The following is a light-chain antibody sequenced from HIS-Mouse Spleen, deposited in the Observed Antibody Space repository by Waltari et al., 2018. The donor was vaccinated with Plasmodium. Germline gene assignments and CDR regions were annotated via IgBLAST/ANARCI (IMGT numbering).Light chain of an antibody. J-gene: IGKJ1*01. CDR3: QQYGSSPRT. CDR1: QSVSSSY. V-gene: IGKV3-20*01. CDR2: GAS. Sequence: DIVLTQSPGTLSLSPGERATLSCMASQSVSSSYLAWSQQKPGQAPRLLIYGASSRATGIPDRFSGSGSGTDFTLTISRLEPEDFAVYYCQQYGSSPRTFGQGTKVEIK.